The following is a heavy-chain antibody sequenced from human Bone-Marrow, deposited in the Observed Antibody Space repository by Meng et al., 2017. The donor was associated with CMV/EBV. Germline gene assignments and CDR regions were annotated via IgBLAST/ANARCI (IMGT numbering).Heavy chain of an antibody. Sequence: SVKVSCKASGCTFSSYAISWVRQAPGQGLEWMGGIIPIFGTANYAQKFQGRVTITTDESTSTAYMELSSLRSEDTAVYYCARGYLRVVVPAALPRDDAFDIWGQGTMVTVSS. CDR1: GCTFSSYA. CDR3: ARGYLRVVVPAALPRDDAFDI. CDR2: IIPIFGTA. D-gene: IGHD2-2*01. V-gene: IGHV1-69*05. J-gene: IGHJ3*02.